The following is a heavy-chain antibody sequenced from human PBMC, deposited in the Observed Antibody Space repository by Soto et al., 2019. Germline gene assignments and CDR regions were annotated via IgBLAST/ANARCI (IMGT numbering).Heavy chain of an antibody. J-gene: IGHJ6*02. V-gene: IGHV1-69*13. D-gene: IGHD3-9*01. CDR1: GGTFSSYA. CDR3: ARVSANYDILTGYRNYYYGMDV. CDR2: IIPIFGTA. Sequence: SVKVSCKASGGTFSSYAISWVRQAPGQGLEWMGGIIPIFGTANYAQKFQGRVTITADESTSTAYMELSSLRSEDTAVYYCARVSANYDILTGYRNYYYGMDVWGQGTTVTVSS.